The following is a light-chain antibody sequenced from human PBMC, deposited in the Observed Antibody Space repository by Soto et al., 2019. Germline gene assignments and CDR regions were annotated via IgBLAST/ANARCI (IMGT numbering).Light chain of an antibody. V-gene: IGLV1-51*01. J-gene: IGLJ1*01. CDR3: GTWDGRLDAGV. CDR2: DNN. CDR1: NSNIGNFH. Sequence: QPVLTQPPSVSAAPGQKVTISCSGNNSNIGNFHVSWYQQFLGTAPKLVIYDNNRRPSGVPDRFSGSKSGTSATLAITGLQTGDEADYYCGTWDGRLDAGVFGAGTKLTVL.